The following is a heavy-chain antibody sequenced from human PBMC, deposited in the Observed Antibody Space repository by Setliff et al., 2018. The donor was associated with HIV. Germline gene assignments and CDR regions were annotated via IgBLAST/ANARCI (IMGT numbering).Heavy chain of an antibody. Sequence: SETLSLTCAVYGGAFNDYYWNWIRQPPGEGLQWIGEINHSGNINYNPSLRSRVAMSVDTSKKQFSLNVTSVTAADTAVYYCARGTYYNGGHLPLDSWGQGALVTVSS. V-gene: IGHV4-34*01. CDR3: ARGTYYNGGHLPLDS. CDR1: GGAFNDYY. D-gene: IGHD2-8*01. CDR2: INHSGNI. J-gene: IGHJ4*02.